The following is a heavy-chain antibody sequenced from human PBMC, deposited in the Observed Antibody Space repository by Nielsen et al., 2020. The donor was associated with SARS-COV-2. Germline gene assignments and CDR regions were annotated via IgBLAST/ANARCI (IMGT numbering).Heavy chain of an antibody. J-gene: IGHJ4*02. CDR3: AKDLITFGGVISS. V-gene: IGHV3-9*01. CDR1: GFTFDDYA. D-gene: IGHD3-16*02. CDR2: ISWNSGSI. Sequence: SLKISCAASGFTFDDYATHWVRQAPGKGLKWVSGISWNSGSIGYADSVKGRFTISRDNAKNSLYLQMDSLRAEDTALYYCAKDLITFGGVISSWGKGTLVTVSS.